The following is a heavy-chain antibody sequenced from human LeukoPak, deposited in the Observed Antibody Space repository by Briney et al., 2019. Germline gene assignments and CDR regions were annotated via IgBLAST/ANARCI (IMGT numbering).Heavy chain of an antibody. V-gene: IGHV3-13*01. CDR1: GFTFSDYD. J-gene: IGHJ4*02. CDR3: VKDRGYCTGGNCYRFFDS. Sequence: PGGSLRLSCAASGFTFSDYDMHWVRQPTGKGLEWVAAIGTAGDTYYTGSVKGRFTISRENAKNSLYLQMNSLRDEDTAVYYCVKDRGYCTGGNCYRFFDSWGQGALVTVSS. D-gene: IGHD2-8*02. CDR2: IGTAGDT.